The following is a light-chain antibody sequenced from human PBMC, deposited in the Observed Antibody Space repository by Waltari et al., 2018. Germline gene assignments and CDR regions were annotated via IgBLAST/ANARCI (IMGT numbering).Light chain of an antibody. J-gene: IGLJ2*01. Sequence: QSVLTQPPSASGTPGQRVNIPCSGTSSNIASNTEKWYQQPPGTAPNLLIYSNKQRPSGVPDRFSGSKSGTSASLAISGLQSEDEADYYCAAWDDSLNGVVFGGGTKLTVL. V-gene: IGLV1-44*01. CDR3: AAWDDSLNGVV. CDR2: SNK. CDR1: SSNIASNT.